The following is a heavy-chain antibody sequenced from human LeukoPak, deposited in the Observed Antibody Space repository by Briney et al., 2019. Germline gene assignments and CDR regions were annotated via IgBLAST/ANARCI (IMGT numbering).Heavy chain of an antibody. CDR1: GGSFSGYF. V-gene: IGHV4-34*01. Sequence: SETLSLTCSVYGGSFSGYFWTYIRHPPGEGLEWIGEINHRGSTSYNPSLKSRVTISRDTSKNQFSLRLTSVTAADTAVYYCARGSIYYGDSSAYFDYWGQGSLVTVSS. J-gene: IGHJ4*02. CDR3: ARGSIYYGDSSAYFDY. D-gene: IGHD3-22*01. CDR2: INHRGST.